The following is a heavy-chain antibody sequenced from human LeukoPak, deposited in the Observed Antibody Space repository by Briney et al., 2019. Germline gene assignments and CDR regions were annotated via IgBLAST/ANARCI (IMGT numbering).Heavy chain of an antibody. CDR3: ARDRLYYDFWSGYYTGYYYYMDV. J-gene: IGHJ6*03. CDR2: IIPIFGTA. V-gene: IGHV1-69*06. D-gene: IGHD3-3*01. CDR1: GGTFSSYA. Sequence: SVKVSCKASGGTFSSYAISWVRQAPGQGLEWMGGIIPIFGTANYAQKFQGRVTITADKSTSTAYMELSSLRSEDTAVYYCARDRLYYDFWSGYYTGYYYYMDVWGKGTTVTISS.